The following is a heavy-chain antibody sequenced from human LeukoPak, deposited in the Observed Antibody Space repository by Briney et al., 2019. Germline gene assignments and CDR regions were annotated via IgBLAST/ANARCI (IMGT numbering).Heavy chain of an antibody. CDR3: AILRYFGPGDY. D-gene: IGHD3-9*01. Sequence: ASVKVSCKASGYTFTGCYMHWVRQAPGQGLEWMGWINPNSGATTYAQEFQGRVTMTRDTSISTAYMELSRLRSDDTAVYYCAILRYFGPGDYWGQGILVTVSS. CDR2: INPNSGAT. V-gene: IGHV1-2*02. J-gene: IGHJ4*02. CDR1: GYTFTGCY.